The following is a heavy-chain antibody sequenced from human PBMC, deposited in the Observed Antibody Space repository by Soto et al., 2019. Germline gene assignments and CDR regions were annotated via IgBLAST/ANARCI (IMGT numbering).Heavy chain of an antibody. J-gene: IGHJ6*02. CDR1: GRTFRSYA. D-gene: IGHD4-17*01. V-gene: IGHV1-69*06. CDR3: ARATYGDYVGYYYGMDV. CDR2: IIPIFGTA. Sequence: ASVKFSCKASGRTFRSYAISWVRQAPEQRLEWMGGIIPIFGTANYAQKFQGRVTITADKSTSTAYMELSSLRSEDTAVYYCARATYGDYVGYYYGMDVWGQGTTVSVSS.